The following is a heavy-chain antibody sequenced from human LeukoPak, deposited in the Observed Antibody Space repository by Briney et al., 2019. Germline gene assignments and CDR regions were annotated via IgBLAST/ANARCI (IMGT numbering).Heavy chain of an antibody. D-gene: IGHD6-19*01. CDR3: ARGRGEQWLAHFDY. Sequence: GGSLRLSCAASGFTFSSYAMHGVRQAPGKGLEWVAVISYDGSNKYYADSVKGRFTITRDNSKNTLYLQMNSLRAEDTAVYYCARGRGEQWLAHFDYWGQGTLVTVSS. V-gene: IGHV3-30*04. CDR2: ISYDGSNK. J-gene: IGHJ4*02. CDR1: GFTFSSYA.